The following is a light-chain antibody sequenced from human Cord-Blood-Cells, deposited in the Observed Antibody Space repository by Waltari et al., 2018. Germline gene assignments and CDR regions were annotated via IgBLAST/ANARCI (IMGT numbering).Light chain of an antibody. CDR3: SSYTSSSTYV. CDR2: EVS. J-gene: IGLJ1*01. CDR1: ISAVGSSHR. V-gene: IGLV2-18*02. Sequence: QSALTPPPSVSGSPGQSVTIPCSGTISAVGSSHRVSWYQQPPGTAPKLMMYEVSNRPSGVPDRFSGSKSGNTASLTISGLQAEDEADYYCSSYTSSSTYVFGTGTKVTVL.